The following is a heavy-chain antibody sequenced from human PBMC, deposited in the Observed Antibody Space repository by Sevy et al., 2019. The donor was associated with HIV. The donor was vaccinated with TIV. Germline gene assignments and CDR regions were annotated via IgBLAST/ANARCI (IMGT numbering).Heavy chain of an antibody. CDR3: ARAYYKFCGGDCYLDY. V-gene: IGHV3-7*01. CDR1: GFTFSMYW. J-gene: IGHJ4*02. CDR2: IKQDGSET. D-gene: IGHD2-21*02. Sequence: GGSLRLSCAASGFTFSMYWMSWVRQAPGKGLEWVAEIKQDGSETYYVDSVKGRFTISRDNAKNSLYLQMKSLRADDTAVYYCARAYYKFCGGDCYLDYWGQGTLVTVSS.